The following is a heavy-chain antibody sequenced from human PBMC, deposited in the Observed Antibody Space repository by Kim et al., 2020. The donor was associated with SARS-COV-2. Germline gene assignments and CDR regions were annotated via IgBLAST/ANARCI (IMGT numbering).Heavy chain of an antibody. CDR1: GGSISSGNW. V-gene: IGHV4-4*02. CDR3: ARRDSGWTSDAFDI. J-gene: IGHJ3*02. D-gene: IGHD6-19*01. CDR2: IYDSGST. Sequence: SETLSLTCAVSGGSISSGNWWTWVRQPPGKGLEWIGEIYDSGSTNYNPSLKSRVTISVDKSKNQFSLKVSSVTAADTAVYYCARRDSGWTSDAFDIWGQGTMVTVSS.